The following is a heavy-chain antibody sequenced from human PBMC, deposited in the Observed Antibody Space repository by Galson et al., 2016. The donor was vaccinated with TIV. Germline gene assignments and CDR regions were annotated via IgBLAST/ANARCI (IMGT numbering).Heavy chain of an antibody. Sequence: SVKVSCKASGGSFRTYAITWVRQAPGHGLEWMGGIIPILGIVNYAQKFQGRVTITADISASPVYMELSSLRSDDTAVYYCAMGLNAAAGAVDSWGQGTLVTVSS. CDR2: IIPILGIV. D-gene: IGHD6-13*01. V-gene: IGHV1-69*10. CDR1: GGSFRTYA. J-gene: IGHJ4*02. CDR3: AMGLNAAAGAVDS.